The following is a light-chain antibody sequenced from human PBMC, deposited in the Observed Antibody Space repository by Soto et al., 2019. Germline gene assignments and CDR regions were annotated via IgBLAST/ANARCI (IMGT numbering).Light chain of an antibody. J-gene: IGLJ1*01. Sequence: QLVLTQSPSASASLGASVKLTCTLSSGHSSYAIAWHQQQPDKGPRYLMKLNSDGSHSKGDGIPDRFSGSSSGAERYLTISSLQSEDEPDYYCQTWGTGIQVFGTGTKLTVL. CDR3: QTWGTGIQV. CDR2: LNSDGSH. V-gene: IGLV4-69*01. CDR1: SGHSSYA.